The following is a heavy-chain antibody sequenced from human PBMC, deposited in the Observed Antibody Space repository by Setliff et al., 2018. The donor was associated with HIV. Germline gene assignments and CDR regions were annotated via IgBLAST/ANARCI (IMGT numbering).Heavy chain of an antibody. V-gene: IGHV5-51*01. CDR1: GYRFTSYW. CDR2: IYPGDSDT. CDR3: ATTSN. J-gene: IGHJ4*02. D-gene: IGHD6-6*01. Sequence: PGESLKISCQGSGYRFTSYWIAWVRQMPGKGLEWMGIIYPGDSDTRYSPSFQGQVTISVDKSITTAYMELSRLRSDDTAMYYCATTSNWGQGTLVTVSS.